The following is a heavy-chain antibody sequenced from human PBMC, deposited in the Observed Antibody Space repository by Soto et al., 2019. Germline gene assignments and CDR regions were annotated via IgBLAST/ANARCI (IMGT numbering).Heavy chain of an antibody. Sequence: QVQLQESGPGLVKPSETLSLTCTVSGVSISTYYWTWIRQPPGKGLEWIGQVFYSGNTNYNPSLKSRVAISVDASRNQFSPGLSSVTAADTAMYYCASRDYNEAFDIWGQGTLVTVSS. CDR3: ASRDYNEAFDI. CDR1: GVSISTYY. D-gene: IGHD4-4*01. J-gene: IGHJ3*02. V-gene: IGHV4-59*01. CDR2: VFYSGNT.